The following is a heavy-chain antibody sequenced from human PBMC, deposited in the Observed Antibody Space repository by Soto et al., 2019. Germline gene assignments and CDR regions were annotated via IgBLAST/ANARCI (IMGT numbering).Heavy chain of an antibody. CDR2: INPNSGGT. J-gene: IGHJ6*03. Sequence: ASVKVSCKASGYTFTGYYIHWVRQAPGQGLEWMGWINPNSGGTNYAQKFQGWVTMTRDTSISTAYMELSRLRSDDTAVYYCARGKGGDYGVVSYYYYYMDVWGKGTTVTV. D-gene: IGHD4-17*01. CDR3: ARGKGGDYGVVSYYYYYMDV. CDR1: GYTFTGYY. V-gene: IGHV1-2*04.